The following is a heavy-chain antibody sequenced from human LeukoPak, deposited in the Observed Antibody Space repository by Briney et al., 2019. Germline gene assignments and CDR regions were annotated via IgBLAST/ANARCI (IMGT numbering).Heavy chain of an antibody. Sequence: GGSLRLSCAASGFTFSSYSMNWVRQAPGKGLEWVSYISSSSSTIYYADSVKGRFTISRDNAKNSLYLQMNSLRAEDTAVYYCARAHPYCSGGSCYNQNRYYYYYYMDVWGKGTTVTVSS. CDR3: ARAHPYCSGGSCYNQNRYYYYYYMDV. D-gene: IGHD2-15*01. CDR1: GFTFSSYS. CDR2: ISSSSSTI. V-gene: IGHV3-48*01. J-gene: IGHJ6*03.